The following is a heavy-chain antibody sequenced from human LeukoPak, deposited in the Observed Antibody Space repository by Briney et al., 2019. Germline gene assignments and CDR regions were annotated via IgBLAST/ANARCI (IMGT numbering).Heavy chain of an antibody. J-gene: IGHJ4*02. CDR2: MNPNSGKT. Sequence: ASVKVSCKASGYTFTSYDINWVLQATGQGLEWMGCMNPNSGKTGYVQKFQGRVTMTRDTYTSTVYMELSSLRSEDTAVYYCARVYYHDHSGYYFPPDYWGQGSLVTVSS. CDR1: GYTFTSYD. CDR3: ARVYYHDHSGYYFPPDY. V-gene: IGHV1-8*01. D-gene: IGHD3-22*01.